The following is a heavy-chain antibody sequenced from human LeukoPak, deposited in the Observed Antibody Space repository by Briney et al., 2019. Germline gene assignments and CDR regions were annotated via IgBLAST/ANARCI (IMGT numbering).Heavy chain of an antibody. CDR1: GFTFSSYA. Sequence: GGSLRLSCAASGFTFSSYAMRWVRQAPGKGLEWVSAISGNGRTTYYADSVKGRFTISRDNSKNTLYLQMNSLRAEDTAVYYCAKEGYSSSWNADFDYWGQGTLVTVSS. CDR3: AKEGYSSSWNADFDY. J-gene: IGHJ4*02. CDR2: ISGNGRTT. V-gene: IGHV3-23*01. D-gene: IGHD6-13*01.